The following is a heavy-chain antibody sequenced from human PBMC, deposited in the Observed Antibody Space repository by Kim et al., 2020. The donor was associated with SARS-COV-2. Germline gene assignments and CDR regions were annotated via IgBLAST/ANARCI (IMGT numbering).Heavy chain of an antibody. D-gene: IGHD3-3*01. CDR3: ARVRGTFGVRFLECWFDP. Sequence: QGRVTITADESTSTAYMELSSLRSEDTAVYYCARVRGTFGVRFLECWFDPWGQGTLVTVSS. V-gene: IGHV1-69*01. J-gene: IGHJ5*02.